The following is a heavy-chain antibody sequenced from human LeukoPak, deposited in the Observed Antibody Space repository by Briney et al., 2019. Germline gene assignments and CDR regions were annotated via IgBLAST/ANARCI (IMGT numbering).Heavy chain of an antibody. V-gene: IGHV4-31*03. CDR1: GGSLSSGTHY. CDR2: IYYTGIT. D-gene: IGHD3-16*01. CDR3: AASSGVTLGRF. J-gene: IGHJ4*02. Sequence: SETLSLTCTVSGGSLSSGTHYYNWIRQHPGKGLEWIGYIYYTGITSYNPSLKSRVTMSVDTSMNQVSLKETSLTAADTAVYYCAASSGVTLGRFWGQGALVTVSS.